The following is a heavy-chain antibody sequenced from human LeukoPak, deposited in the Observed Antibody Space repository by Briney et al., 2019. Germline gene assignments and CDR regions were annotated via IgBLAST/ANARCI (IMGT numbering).Heavy chain of an antibody. CDR1: GGTFSSYA. CDR2: IIPILGIA. D-gene: IGHD6-13*01. J-gene: IGHJ6*02. Sequence: ASVKVSCKASGGTFSSYAISWVRQAPGQGLEWMGRIIPILGIANYAQKFQGRVTITADKSTSTAYMELSSLRSDDTAVYYCARDPYSSSWYYYYGMDVWGQGTTVTVSS. CDR3: ARDPYSSSWYYYYGMDV. V-gene: IGHV1-69*04.